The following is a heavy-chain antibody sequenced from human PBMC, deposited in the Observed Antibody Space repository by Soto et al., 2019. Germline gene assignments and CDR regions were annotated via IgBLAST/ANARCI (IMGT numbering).Heavy chain of an antibody. CDR1: GFTFSSYG. CDR3: ANAPSGSYSPLFDY. D-gene: IGHD1-26*01. V-gene: IGHV3-30*18. J-gene: IGHJ4*02. CDR2: ISYDGSNK. Sequence: PGGSLRLSCAASGFTFSSYGMHWVRQAPGKGLEWVAVISYDGSNKYYADSVKGRFTISRDNSKNTLYLQMNSLRAEDTAVYYCANAPSGSYSPLFDYWGQGTLVTVSS.